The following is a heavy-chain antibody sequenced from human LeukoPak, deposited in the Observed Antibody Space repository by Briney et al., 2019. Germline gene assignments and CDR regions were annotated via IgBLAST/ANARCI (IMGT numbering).Heavy chain of an antibody. Sequence: PGGSLRLSCVASGFTLDDSALHWVRQAPGKGLEWISLISGDGDNTYYADSVKGRFTISRDTSTNSLYLQMSSLRAEDTAFCYCAKGVRSGTYYNCFDPWGQGTLVTVSS. CDR2: ISGDGDNT. CDR1: GFTLDDSA. CDR3: AKGVRSGTYYNCFDP. V-gene: IGHV3-43*02. D-gene: IGHD1-26*01. J-gene: IGHJ5*02.